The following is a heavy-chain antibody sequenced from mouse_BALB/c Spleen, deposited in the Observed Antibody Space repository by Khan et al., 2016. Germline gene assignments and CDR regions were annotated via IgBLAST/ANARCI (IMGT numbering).Heavy chain of an antibody. V-gene: IGHV3-8*02. Sequence: EVQLQESGPGLVKPSQTLSLTCSVTGDSITSGYWNWIRKFPGNKLEYMGYISYSGSTYYNPSLKSRISITRDTSKNQYYLQLNSVTTEDTATYYCASYDSSGSCFDYWGQGTTLTVSS. CDR1: GDSITSGY. J-gene: IGHJ2*01. D-gene: IGHD3-2*01. CDR2: ISYSGST. CDR3: ASYDSSGSCFDY.